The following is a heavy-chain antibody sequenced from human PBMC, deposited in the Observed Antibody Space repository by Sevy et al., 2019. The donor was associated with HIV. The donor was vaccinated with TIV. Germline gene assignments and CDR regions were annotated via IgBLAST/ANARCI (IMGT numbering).Heavy chain of an antibody. D-gene: IGHD3-22*01. CDR3: TTGAYYYDSGGYRGFDY. J-gene: IGHJ4*02. Sequence: GGSLRLSCAASGFTFNNAWMSWVGQAPGKGLEWVGRIKSKTDGGTTDYAAPVKGRFTISRDDSKNTLYLQMNSLKTEDTAVYYCTTGAYYYDSGGYRGFDYWGQGTLVTVSS. CDR2: IKSKTDGGTT. CDR1: GFTFNNAW. V-gene: IGHV3-15*01.